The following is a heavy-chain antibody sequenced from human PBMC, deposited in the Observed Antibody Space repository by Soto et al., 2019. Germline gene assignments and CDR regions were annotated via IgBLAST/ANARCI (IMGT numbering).Heavy chain of an antibody. Sequence: LRLSCAASGFTFSTYLMDWVRQTPGKGLEWVANINQDGSKKNYVDSVKGRFTISRDNAKNSLYLQMSSLTAEDSALYYCSRSLNSWGQGTLVTVSS. CDR3: SRSLNS. J-gene: IGHJ4*02. V-gene: IGHV3-7*01. CDR2: INQDGSKK. CDR1: GFTFSTYL.